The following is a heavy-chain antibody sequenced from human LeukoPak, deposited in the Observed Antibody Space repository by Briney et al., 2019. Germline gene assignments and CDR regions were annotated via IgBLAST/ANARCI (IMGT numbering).Heavy chain of an antibody. V-gene: IGHV1-18*01. CDR2: ISAYNGNT. CDR3: AREGVGYYGMDV. CDR1: GGTFSSYA. D-gene: IGHD2-15*01. J-gene: IGHJ6*02. Sequence: ASVKVSCKASGGTFSSYAISWVRQAPGQGLAWMGWISAYNGNTNYAQRLQGRVTMTTDTSASTAYMELRSLRSDDTAVYYCAREGVGYYGMDVWGQGTTVTVSS.